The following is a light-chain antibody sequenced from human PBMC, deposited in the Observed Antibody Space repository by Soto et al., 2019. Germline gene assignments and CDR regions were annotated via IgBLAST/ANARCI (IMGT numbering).Light chain of an antibody. CDR3: SSYTSSSPLV. CDR1: SSDVGGYNY. V-gene: IGLV2-14*01. Sequence: QSALTQPASVSGAPGQSITIYCTGTSSDVGGYNYVSWYQQHPGKAPKLMIYEVSNRPSGVSNRFSGSKSGNTASLTISGLHAEDESDYYCSSYTSSSPLVFGTGTQLTVL. CDR2: EVS. J-gene: IGLJ1*01.